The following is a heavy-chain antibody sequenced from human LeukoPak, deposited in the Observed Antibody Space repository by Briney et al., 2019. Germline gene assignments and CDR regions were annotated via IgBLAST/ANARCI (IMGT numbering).Heavy chain of an antibody. V-gene: IGHV3-23*01. CDR2: ITGSGGAT. D-gene: IGHD4-11*01. J-gene: IGHJ4*02. Sequence: GGSLRLSCAASGFTFSNYAMRWVRQAPGKGLEWVSSITGSGGATYYADSVKGRFTISRDNSRNTLYLQMNSLRAEDTVVYYCADSNYWYPVDYWGQGTLVTVSS. CDR1: GFTFSNYA. CDR3: ADSNYWYPVDY.